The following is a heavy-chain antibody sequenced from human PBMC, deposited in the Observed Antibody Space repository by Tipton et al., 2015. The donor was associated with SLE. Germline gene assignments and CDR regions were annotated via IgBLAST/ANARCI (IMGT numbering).Heavy chain of an antibody. Sequence: TLSLTCTVSGGSLSSGGYYWNWIRQPAGKGLEWIGRISYSGSTYYNPSLKSRVTILVDTSKNQFSLKLSSVTAADTAVYYCARQGKQVVFDYWCQGTLVTVSS. D-gene: IGHD6-6*01. CDR1: GGSLSSGGYY. J-gene: IGHJ4*02. CDR3: ARQGKQVVFDY. V-gene: IGHV4-61*02. CDR2: ISYSGST.